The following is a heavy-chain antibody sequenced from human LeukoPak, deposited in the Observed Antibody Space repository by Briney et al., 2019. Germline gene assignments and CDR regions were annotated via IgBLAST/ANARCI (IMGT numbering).Heavy chain of an antibody. D-gene: IGHD3-22*01. V-gene: IGHV4-61*05. J-gene: IGHJ4*02. CDR1: GGSINSNTYY. CDR2: IYYSGST. Sequence: PSETLSLTCTVSGGSINSNTYYWGWIRQPPGKGLEWIGYIYYSGSTNYNPSLKSRATISVDTSKNQFSLKLSSVTAADTAVYYCARGVGTMIDYWGQGTLVTVSS. CDR3: ARGVGTMIDY.